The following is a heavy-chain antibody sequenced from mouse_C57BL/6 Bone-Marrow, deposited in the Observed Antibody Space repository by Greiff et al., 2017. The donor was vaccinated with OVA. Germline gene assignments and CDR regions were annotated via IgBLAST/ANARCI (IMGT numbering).Heavy chain of an antibody. CDR1: GFTFSSYA. J-gene: IGHJ3*01. V-gene: IGHV5-9-1*02. CDR3: TRDYYGRSPSFAY. D-gene: IGHD1-1*01. CDR2: ITSGGDYI. Sequence: EVQRVESGEGLVKPGGSLKLSCAASGFTFSSYAMSWVRQTPEKRLEWVAYITSGGDYIYYAAPVKGRFTISRDNARNTLYLQMSSLKSEDTAMYYCTRDYYGRSPSFAYWGQGTLVTVAA.